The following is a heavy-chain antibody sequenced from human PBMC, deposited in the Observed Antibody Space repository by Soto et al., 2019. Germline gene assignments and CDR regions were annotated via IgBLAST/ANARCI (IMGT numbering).Heavy chain of an antibody. J-gene: IGHJ3*01. CDR1: GGSISGYY. CDR2: VYYSGST. V-gene: IGHV4-59*12. Sequence: SETLSLTCTVSGGSISGYYWSWIRQPPGKGLEWMGYVYYSGSTNYNPSLESRVTISIDTSKSQFSLKLTSVTAADTAVYYCARSPSTSIIGTFDFWGLGTMVTVSS. D-gene: IGHD6-6*01. CDR3: ARSPSTSIIGTFDF.